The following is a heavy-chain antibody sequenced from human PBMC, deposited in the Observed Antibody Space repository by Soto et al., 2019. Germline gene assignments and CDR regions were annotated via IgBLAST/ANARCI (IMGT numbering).Heavy chain of an antibody. CDR3: AKDRRAGGNSAFYFDF. J-gene: IGHJ4*02. CDR1: GFKFSNYA. Sequence: PGGSLRLSCAASGFKFSNYAMSWVRQAPGKGLEWVSLISATGGGTYYADSVKGRFTISRDNSHNTLYLQVHSLTAEDTAVYYCAKDRRAGGNSAFYFDFWGQGAQVTDSS. D-gene: IGHD3-16*01. V-gene: IGHV3-23*01. CDR2: ISATGGGT.